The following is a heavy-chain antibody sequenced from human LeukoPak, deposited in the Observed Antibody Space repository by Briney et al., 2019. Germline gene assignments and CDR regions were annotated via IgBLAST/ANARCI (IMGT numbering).Heavy chain of an antibody. Sequence: SETLSLTCTVSGGSISSYYWSWIRQPPGKGLEWIGYIYYSGSTNYNPSLKSRVTISVDTSKNQFSLKLSSVTAADTAVYYCARGTVAGTENNYYYYYYMDVWGKGTTVTISS. J-gene: IGHJ6*03. CDR3: ARGTVAGTENNYYYYYYMDV. V-gene: IGHV4-59*01. CDR1: GGSISSYY. D-gene: IGHD6-19*01. CDR2: IYYSGST.